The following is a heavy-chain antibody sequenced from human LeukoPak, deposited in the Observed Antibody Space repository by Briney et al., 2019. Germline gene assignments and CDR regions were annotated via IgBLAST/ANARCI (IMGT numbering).Heavy chain of an antibody. J-gene: IGHJ4*02. Sequence: SETLSLTCAVYGGSFSGYYWSWIRQPPGKGLEWIGSIYYSGSTYYNPSLKSRGTISVDTSKNQFSLKLSSVTAADTAVYYCARHVITMVRGVKRNYYFDYWGQGTLVTVS. D-gene: IGHD3-10*01. CDR2: IYYSGST. CDR1: GGSFSGYY. CDR3: ARHVITMVRGVKRNYYFDY. V-gene: IGHV4-34*01.